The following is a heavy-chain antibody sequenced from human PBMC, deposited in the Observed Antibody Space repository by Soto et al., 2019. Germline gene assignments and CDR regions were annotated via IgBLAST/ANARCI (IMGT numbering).Heavy chain of an antibody. CDR2: INPSVGDT. V-gene: IGHV1-46*01. CDR3: AKSILTGHEYYYGMDV. CDR1: GYSFTAYY. Sequence: ASVKVSCKASGYSFTAYYIHWVRQAPGQGLEWMGIINPSVGDTRYTQNFQGRVTMTRDTSTNSVYLELSSLRSDDTAVYYCAKSILTGHEYYYGMDVWGQGTTVTVSS. D-gene: IGHD3-9*01. J-gene: IGHJ6*02.